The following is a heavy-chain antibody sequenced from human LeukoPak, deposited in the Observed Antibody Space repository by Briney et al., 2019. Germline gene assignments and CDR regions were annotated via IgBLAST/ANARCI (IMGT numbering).Heavy chain of an antibody. CDR1: GFTFSSYA. CDR3: AKGSAVTSFEGRH. D-gene: IGHD4-17*01. Sequence: GGSLRLSCAVSGFTFSSYAMTWVRQAPGKGLEWVSGIGGSGEMTNYADSVRGRFTISRDNSKNTLHLQMNSLRAEDTALYSCAKGSAVTSFEGRHWGQGTLVIVSS. V-gene: IGHV3-23*01. J-gene: IGHJ4*02. CDR2: IGGSGEMT.